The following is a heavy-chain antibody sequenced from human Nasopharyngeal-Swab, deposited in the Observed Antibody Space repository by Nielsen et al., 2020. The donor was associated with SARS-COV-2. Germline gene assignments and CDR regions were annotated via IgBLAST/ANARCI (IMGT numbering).Heavy chain of an antibody. Sequence: GGSLSLSCDSSGFIFNTYGLNWVRLAPGKGLEWISSISDDTTIFYADSVKCRFTISRDNAKNSLGLQMNSLRDDDTAVYYCARDVELLTNYYALDSWGQGTLVTVSS. CDR3: ARDVELLTNYYALDS. V-gene: IGHV3-69-1*01. D-gene: IGHD3-9*01. J-gene: IGHJ5*01. CDR1: GFIFNTYG. CDR2: ISDDTTI.